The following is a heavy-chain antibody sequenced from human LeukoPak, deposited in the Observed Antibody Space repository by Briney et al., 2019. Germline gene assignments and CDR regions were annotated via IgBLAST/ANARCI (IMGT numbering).Heavy chain of an antibody. V-gene: IGHV4-30-4*08. CDR2: IYYSGST. Sequence: SETLSLTCTVSGGSISSGDYYWSWIRQPPGKGLEWIGYIYYSGSTYYNPSLKSRVTISVDTSKNQFSLKLSSVTAADTAVYYCAREWVAVAGPSFDYWGQGTLVTVSS. J-gene: IGHJ4*02. CDR1: GGSISSGDYY. CDR3: AREWVAVAGPSFDY. D-gene: IGHD6-19*01.